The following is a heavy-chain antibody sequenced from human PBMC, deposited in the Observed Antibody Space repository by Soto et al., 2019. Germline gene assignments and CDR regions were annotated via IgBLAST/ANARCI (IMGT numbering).Heavy chain of an antibody. J-gene: IGHJ4*02. CDR1: GGSISRFY. CDR2: IYYGGGT. Sequence: QVQLQESGPGLVKPSETLSLTCTVSGGSISRFYWSWIRQPPGKGLEGLGYIYYGGGTNYNPSLKSRVTISGDTSKNQFSLKLDSVTAADTAVYYCARKVCSGGSCPFDYWGQGTLVTVSS. V-gene: IGHV4-59*01. CDR3: ARKVCSGGSCPFDY. D-gene: IGHD2-15*01.